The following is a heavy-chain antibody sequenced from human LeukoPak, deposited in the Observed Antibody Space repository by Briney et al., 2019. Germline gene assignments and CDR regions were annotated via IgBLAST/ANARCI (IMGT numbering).Heavy chain of an antibody. CDR1: GFAVSTYA. D-gene: IGHD2-2*01. Sequence: GKSRRLSCAASGFAVSTYATHWVRQAPGKGLEWVAVISYDGTNKYYGDSVKGRFTISRDNSKNTLYLQMNSLRGEDTAVYYCARDRGGATSTYYYYGLDVWGQGTTVTVSS. J-gene: IGHJ6*02. CDR3: ARDRGGATSTYYYYGLDV. V-gene: IGHV3-30-3*01. CDR2: ISYDGTNK.